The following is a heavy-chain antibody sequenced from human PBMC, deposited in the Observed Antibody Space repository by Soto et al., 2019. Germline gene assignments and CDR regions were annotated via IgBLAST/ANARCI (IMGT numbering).Heavy chain of an antibody. Sequence: GGSLRLSCGASGFTFANAWISWVRQAPGKGLEWVGRIKIKADGGTTDYAAPVKGRFTISRDESQNTLYLQMNSLKTEDTAVYYCTSLYYGHWGQGTLVTVSS. CDR1: GFTFANAW. V-gene: IGHV3-15*01. J-gene: IGHJ4*02. D-gene: IGHD4-17*01. CDR2: IKIKADGGTT. CDR3: TSLYYGH.